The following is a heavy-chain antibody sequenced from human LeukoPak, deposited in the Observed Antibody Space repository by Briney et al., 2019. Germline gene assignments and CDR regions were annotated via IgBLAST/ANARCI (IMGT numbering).Heavy chain of an antibody. CDR2: MNPNSGNT. CDR1: GYTFTSYD. Sequence: ASVKVSCKASGYTFTSYDINWVRQATGQGLEWMGWMNPNSGNTGSAQKFQGRVTITRNTSISTAYMELSSLRSEDTAVYYCARWGDIAAAGTMYYYGMDVWGQGTTVTVSS. V-gene: IGHV1-8*01. CDR3: ARWGDIAAAGTMYYYGMDV. D-gene: IGHD6-13*01. J-gene: IGHJ6*02.